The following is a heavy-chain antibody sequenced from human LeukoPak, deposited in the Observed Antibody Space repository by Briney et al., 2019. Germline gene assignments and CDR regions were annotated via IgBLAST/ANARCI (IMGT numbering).Heavy chain of an antibody. D-gene: IGHD1-26*01. CDR1: GFTFSSYA. J-gene: IGHJ4*02. CDR3: ANSIVGATTYFDY. V-gene: IGHV3-30*04. Sequence: GGSLRLSCEASGFTFSSYAMHWVRQAPGKGLEWVAVISYDGSNKYYADSVKGRFTISRDNSKNTLYLQMNSLRAEDTAVYYCANSIVGATTYFDYWGQGTLVTVSS. CDR2: ISYDGSNK.